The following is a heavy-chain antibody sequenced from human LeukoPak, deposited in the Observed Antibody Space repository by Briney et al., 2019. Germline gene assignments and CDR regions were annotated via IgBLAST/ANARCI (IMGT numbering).Heavy chain of an antibody. CDR1: GGSFSGYF. CDR3: ARGRYDHFGIRGADSFDI. V-gene: IGHV4-34*01. J-gene: IGHJ3*02. Sequence: SETLSLTCAVYGGSFSGYFWSWIRQPPGKGLEWIGEINHSGSTNYNPSLKSRVTISVDTSKNHFSLRLSSVTAADTAVYYCARGRYDHFGIRGADSFDIWGQGTMVTVSS. CDR2: INHSGST. D-gene: IGHD5-12*01.